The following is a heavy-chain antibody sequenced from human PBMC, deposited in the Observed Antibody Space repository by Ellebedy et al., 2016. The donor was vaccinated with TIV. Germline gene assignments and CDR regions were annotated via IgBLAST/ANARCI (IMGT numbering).Heavy chain of an antibody. CDR2: INAANGNT. J-gene: IGHJ4*02. V-gene: IGHV1-3*01. CDR3: ARGFLTMIVVVGLDAFDI. Sequence: ASVKVSCKASGYTFTSQTMHWVRQAPGQRLEWMGWINAANGNTKYSQKFQGRVTITRDTSASTAYMELSSLRAEDTAVYYCARGFLTMIVVVGLDAFDIWGRGTLVTVSS. D-gene: IGHD3-22*01. CDR1: GYTFTSQT.